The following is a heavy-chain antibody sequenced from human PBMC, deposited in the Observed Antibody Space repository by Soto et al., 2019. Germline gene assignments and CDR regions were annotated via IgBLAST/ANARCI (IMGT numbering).Heavy chain of an antibody. D-gene: IGHD2-2*01. CDR3: AGDPNFVVVPAANGLDFDI. Sequence: SVKVSCKASGGTFSSYTISWVRQAPGQGLEWMGRIIPILGIANYAQKFQGRVTITADKSTSTAYMELSSLRSEDTAVYYCAGDPNFVVVPAANGLDFDIGGQGTMATVS. CDR1: GGTFSSYT. J-gene: IGHJ3*02. V-gene: IGHV1-69*04. CDR2: IIPILGIA.